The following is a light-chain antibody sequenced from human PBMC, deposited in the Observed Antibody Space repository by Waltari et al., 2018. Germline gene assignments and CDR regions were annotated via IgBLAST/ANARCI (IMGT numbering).Light chain of an antibody. CDR2: AAS. J-gene: IGKJ4*01. V-gene: IGKV1-39*01. CDR1: QSISSY. CDR3: QQSYSTLLT. Sequence: DIQMTQSPSSLSASVGDRVTITCRASQSISSYLNWYQQKPGKAPKLLIYAASSLQSGVPSRFIGCGSGTDFTLTINSLQPEDFATYYCQQSYSTLLTFGGGTKVEIK.